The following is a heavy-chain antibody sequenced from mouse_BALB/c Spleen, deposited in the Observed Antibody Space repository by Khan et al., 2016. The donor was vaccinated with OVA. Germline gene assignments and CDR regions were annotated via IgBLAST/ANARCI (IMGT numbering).Heavy chain of an antibody. D-gene: IGHD1-3*01. V-gene: IGHV1S137*01. Sequence: QVQLQQPGAELVRPGVSVKISCKGSGYTFTDYAMHWVKQSHAKSLEWIGVISTYYGDADYNQKFKGKATMTVDKSSSTAYMELARLTSEDAAIYYCARGSDNSRFAYWGQGTLVTVSA. CDR1: GYTFTDYA. CDR3: ARGSDNSRFAY. J-gene: IGHJ3*01. CDR2: ISTYYGDA.